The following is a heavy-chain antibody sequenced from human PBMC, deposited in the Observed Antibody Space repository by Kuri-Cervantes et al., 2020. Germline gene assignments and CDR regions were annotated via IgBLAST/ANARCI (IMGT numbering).Heavy chain of an antibody. CDR3: ARRTWGDYGMDV. D-gene: IGHD3-10*01. CDR2: IYYSGST. CDR1: GGSISSYY. Sequence: SCTVSGGSISSYYWSWIRQPPGKGLEWIGYIYYSGSTNYNPSLKSRVTISVDRSKNQFSLKLSSVTAADTAVYYCARRTWGDYGMDVWGQGTTVTVSS. J-gene: IGHJ6*02. V-gene: IGHV4-59*12.